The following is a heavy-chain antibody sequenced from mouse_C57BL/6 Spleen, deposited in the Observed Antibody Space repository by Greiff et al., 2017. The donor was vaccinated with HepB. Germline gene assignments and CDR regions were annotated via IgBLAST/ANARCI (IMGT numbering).Heavy chain of an antibody. Sequence: VMLQQSGPELVKPGASVKISCKASGYAFSSSWMNWVKQRPGKGLEWIGRIYPGDGDTNYNGKFKGKATLTADKSSSTAYMQLSSLTSEDSAVYFCARRGSSYAMDYWGQGTSVTVSS. J-gene: IGHJ4*01. CDR1: GYAFSSSW. CDR2: IYPGDGDT. V-gene: IGHV1-82*01. D-gene: IGHD3-1*01. CDR3: ARRGSSYAMDY.